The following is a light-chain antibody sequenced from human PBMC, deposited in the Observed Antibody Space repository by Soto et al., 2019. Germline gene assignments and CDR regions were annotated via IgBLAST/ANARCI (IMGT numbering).Light chain of an antibody. V-gene: IGKV1-27*01. Sequence: DIQMTQSPSSLSASVGDRVTITCRASQCISIYLAWYQQTPGKGPKHLIYGASKLQSGVPSRFSGGASGTKFTLTISSLQPEDVGTYYCQNYNRAPITFGQGTRLEI. CDR1: QCISIY. J-gene: IGKJ5*01. CDR3: QNYNRAPIT. CDR2: GAS.